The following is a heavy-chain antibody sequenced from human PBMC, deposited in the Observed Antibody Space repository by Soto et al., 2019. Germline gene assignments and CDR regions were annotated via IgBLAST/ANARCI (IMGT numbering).Heavy chain of an antibody. V-gene: IGHV2-26*01. CDR1: GLSIPASEMG. J-gene: IGHJ5*02. CDR2: IASSGEK. CDR3: ARRHLAVAVSPWFDP. D-gene: IGHD6-19*01. Sequence: QVTLKESGPVLVKPTETLTLRCTVSGLSIPASEMGVSWIRQPPGQPLEWLAHIASSGEKSYRTFLKSRLANSKDTSKSQIGITRTNMDPADTATYYCARRHLAVAVSPWFDPWGQGIPVTVSS.